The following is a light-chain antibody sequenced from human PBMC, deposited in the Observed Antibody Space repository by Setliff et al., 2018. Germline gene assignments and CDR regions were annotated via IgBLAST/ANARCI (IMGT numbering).Light chain of an antibody. CDR1: SNDVGSYVL. V-gene: IGLV2-14*03. CDR2: GVS. CDR3: TAYTSGTTYV. J-gene: IGLJ1*01. Sequence: QSALTQPASVSGSPGQSITISCSGTSNDVGSYVLVSWYQQHPGKAPKLIIYGVSNRPSGVSSRFSGSKSGNTASLTISGLQTGDEADYYCTAYTSGTTYVFGTGTKVTVL.